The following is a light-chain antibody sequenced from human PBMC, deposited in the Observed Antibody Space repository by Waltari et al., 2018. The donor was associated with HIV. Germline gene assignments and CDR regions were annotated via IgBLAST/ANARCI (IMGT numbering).Light chain of an antibody. Sequence: QSVLTQPPSVSAAPGQKVTISCSGSSPNIGDNYVSWYQQLPGPAPKLLIYDNNKRPSGIPDRFSGSKSGPSATLGITGLQTGDEADYYCGTWDSSLSAYVFGTGTKVTVL. CDR2: DNN. CDR3: GTWDSSLSAYV. CDR1: SPNIGDNY. J-gene: IGLJ1*01. V-gene: IGLV1-51*01.